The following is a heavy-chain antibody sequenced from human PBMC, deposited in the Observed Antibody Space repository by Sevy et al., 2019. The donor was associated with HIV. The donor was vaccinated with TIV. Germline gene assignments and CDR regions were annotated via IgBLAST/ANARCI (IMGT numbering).Heavy chain of an antibody. V-gene: IGHV3-23*01. Sequence: GGSLRLSCAASGFTFSSYAMSWVRQAPGKGLEWVSAISGSGGSTYYADSVKGRFTISRDNSKNTLYLQMNSLRAEDTAVYYCAKDAVTFGGVIVKGDAFDIWGQGTIVTVSS. D-gene: IGHD3-16*02. CDR2: ISGSGGST. J-gene: IGHJ3*02. CDR1: GFTFSSYA. CDR3: AKDAVTFGGVIVKGDAFDI.